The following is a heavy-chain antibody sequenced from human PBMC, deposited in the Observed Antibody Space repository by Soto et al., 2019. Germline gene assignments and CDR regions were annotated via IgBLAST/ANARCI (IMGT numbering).Heavy chain of an antibody. D-gene: IGHD4-17*01. CDR2: ISSSGSTI. CDR3: ASSTVTRYAFDI. V-gene: IGHV3-11*01. Sequence: GGSLILSCAASGFTFSDYYMSWIRQAPGKGLEWVSYISSSGSTIYYADSVKGRFTIPRDNAKNSLYLQMNSLRAEDTAVYYCASSTVTRYAFDIWGQGTMVTVSS. J-gene: IGHJ3*02. CDR1: GFTFSDYY.